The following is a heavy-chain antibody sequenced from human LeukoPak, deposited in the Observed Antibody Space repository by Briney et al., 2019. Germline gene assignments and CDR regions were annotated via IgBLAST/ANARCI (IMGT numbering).Heavy chain of an antibody. CDR2: IYYSGTT. V-gene: IGHV4-59*01. CDR3: ARDTGSEYYYDSSGYSWFDP. J-gene: IGHJ5*02. Sequence: PSETLSLTCTVSGGSISNYYWNWIRQPPGKGLELIGYIYYSGTTNYNPSLKSRVTISVDTSKNQFSLKLSSVTAADTAVYYCARDTGSEYYYDSSGYSWFDPWGQGTLVTVSS. CDR1: GGSISNYY. D-gene: IGHD3-22*01.